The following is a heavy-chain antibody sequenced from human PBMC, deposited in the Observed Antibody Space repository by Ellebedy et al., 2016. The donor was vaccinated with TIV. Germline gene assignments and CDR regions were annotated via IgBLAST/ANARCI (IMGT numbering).Heavy chain of an antibody. CDR2: GVGVGTTK. J-gene: IGHJ3*01. CDR3: ARRGNYMGDAFDV. D-gene: IGHD1-26*01. Sequence: GESLKISCTASGFTFSMYGMNWVRQAPGQGLEWVAFGVGVGTTKYYADSVKGRFTISRDNVENSLYLQMSSLRVEDTAVYFCARRGNYMGDAFDVWGQGTVVTVSS. CDR1: GFTFSMYG. V-gene: IGHV3-48*01.